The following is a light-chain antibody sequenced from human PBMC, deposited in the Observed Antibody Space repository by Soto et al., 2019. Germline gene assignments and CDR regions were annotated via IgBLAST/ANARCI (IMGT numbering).Light chain of an antibody. V-gene: IGLV2-11*01. J-gene: IGLJ1*01. CDR1: SSDVGGYNY. CDR3: CSFAGSYSYV. CDR2: DVT. Sequence: QSVLTQPASVSGSPGQSITISCTGTSSDVGGYNYVSWYQQHPGKAPKLIVYDVTERPSGVPDRFSGSKSGNTASLTISGLQAEDEADYSCCSFAGSYSYVFGTGTKVTLL.